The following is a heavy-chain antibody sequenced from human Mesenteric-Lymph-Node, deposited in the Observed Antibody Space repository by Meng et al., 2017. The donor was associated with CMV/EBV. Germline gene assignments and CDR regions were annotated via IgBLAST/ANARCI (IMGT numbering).Heavy chain of an antibody. CDR2: IYSGGRT. D-gene: IGHD3-10*01. V-gene: IGHV3-66*02. Sequence: GESLKISCAASGFTFSSYAMYWVRQAPGKGLEWFSLIYSGGRTYYTDSVKGRFTIFRDTSKNTLFLQMNFLRPEDTAIYYCAREDYYGSGSLDLWGQGTLVTVSS. CDR3: AREDYYGSGSLDL. J-gene: IGHJ5*02. CDR1: GFTFSSYA.